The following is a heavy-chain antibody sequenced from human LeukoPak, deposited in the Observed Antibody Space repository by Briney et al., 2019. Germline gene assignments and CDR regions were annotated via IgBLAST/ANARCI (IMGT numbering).Heavy chain of an antibody. CDR2: IYYSGTT. J-gene: IGHJ4*02. CDR1: GGSISSGDYY. D-gene: IGHD3-22*01. CDR3: ARRVDGYYY. V-gene: IGHV4-30-4*01. Sequence: SETLSLTCTVSGGSISSGDYYWSWIRQPPEKGLEWIGYIYYSGTTYYNPSLKSRVTISIDTSKNQFSLNLNSVTAADTAVYYCARRVDGYYYWGQGTLVTVSS.